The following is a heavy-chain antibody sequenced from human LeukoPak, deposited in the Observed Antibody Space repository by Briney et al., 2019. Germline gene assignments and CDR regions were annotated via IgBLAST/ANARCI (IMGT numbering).Heavy chain of an antibody. D-gene: IGHD6-13*01. Sequence: GGSLRLSCAAFGFTFSDYYMSWIRQAPGKGLEWVSYISSSGSTIYYADSVKGRFTISRDNAKNSLYLQMNSLRAEDTAVYYCARDPYSSSWYNWFDPWGQGTLVTVSS. CDR2: ISSSGSTI. CDR1: GFTFSDYY. V-gene: IGHV3-11*04. CDR3: ARDPYSSSWYNWFDP. J-gene: IGHJ5*02.